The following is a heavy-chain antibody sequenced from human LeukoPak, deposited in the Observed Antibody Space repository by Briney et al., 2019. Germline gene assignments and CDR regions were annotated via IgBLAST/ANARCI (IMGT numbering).Heavy chain of an antibody. CDR3: ARGRYCSADICTGGDSFDI. CDR1: GGSISNYY. CDR2: KYARGSS. D-gene: IGHD2-15*01. V-gene: IGHV4-4*07. Sequence: SESLSLTCTVSGGSISNYYWSWIRQPAGKGLEWIGRKYARGSSNYNPPVQSRVTMSVDTSKNQFSLKLRSVTAADTAVYYCARGRYCSADICTGGDSFDIWGQGTMVSVSP. J-gene: IGHJ3*02.